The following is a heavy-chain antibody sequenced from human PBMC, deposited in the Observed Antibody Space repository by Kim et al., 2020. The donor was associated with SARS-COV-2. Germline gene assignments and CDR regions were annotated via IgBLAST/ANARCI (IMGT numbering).Heavy chain of an antibody. D-gene: IGHD3-10*01. Sequence: KSRGTISVDTSKNQFSLKLSSVTAADTAVYYCARGTSITMVRAHLGHLDYWGQGTLVTVSS. CDR3: ARGTSITMVRAHLGHLDY. J-gene: IGHJ4*02. V-gene: IGHV4-30-2*05.